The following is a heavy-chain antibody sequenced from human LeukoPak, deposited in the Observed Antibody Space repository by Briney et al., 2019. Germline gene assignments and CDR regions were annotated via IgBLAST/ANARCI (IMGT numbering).Heavy chain of an antibody. Sequence: PGGSLRLSCAVSGITLSNYGMRWVRQAPGKGLEWVAGISDSGGGTNYADSVKGRFTISRDNPKDTLYLQMNSLRAEDTAVYYCAKDHPYSYGYWFDYWGQGTLVTVSS. D-gene: IGHD5-18*01. CDR2: ISDSGGGT. CDR3: AKDHPYSYGYWFDY. J-gene: IGHJ4*02. CDR1: GITLSNYG. V-gene: IGHV3-23*01.